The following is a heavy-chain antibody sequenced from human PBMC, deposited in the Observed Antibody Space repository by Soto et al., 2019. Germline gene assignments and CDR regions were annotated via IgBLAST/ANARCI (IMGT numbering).Heavy chain of an antibody. CDR2: IDAGNGDT. Sequence: QVQLVQSGAEVKKPGASVKVSYKASGYSFTSYAIHWVRQAPGQGLEWMGWIDAGNGDTKYSQNFQDRVTITRETSASTAYMELSSLRSEDTAVYYCARDYDYVWGSYRVDYYYFGMNVWGQGTTVTVSS. CDR1: GYSFTSYA. J-gene: IGHJ6*02. V-gene: IGHV1-3*01. D-gene: IGHD3-16*02. CDR3: ARDYDYVWGSYRVDYYYFGMNV.